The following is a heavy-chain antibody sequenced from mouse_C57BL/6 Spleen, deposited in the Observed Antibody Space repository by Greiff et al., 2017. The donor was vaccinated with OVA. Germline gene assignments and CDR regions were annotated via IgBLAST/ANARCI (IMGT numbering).Heavy chain of an antibody. CDR3: ARGAYYSTPWFAY. D-gene: IGHD2-5*01. CDR1: GFTFSDYY. CDR2: INYDGSST. V-gene: IGHV5-16*01. J-gene: IGHJ3*01. Sequence: EVKLMESEGGLVQPGSSMKLSCTASGFTFSDYYMAWVRQVPEKGLEWVANINYDGSSTYYLDSLKSRFIISRDNAKNILYLQMSSLKSEDTATYYCARGAYYSTPWFAYWGQGTLVTVSA.